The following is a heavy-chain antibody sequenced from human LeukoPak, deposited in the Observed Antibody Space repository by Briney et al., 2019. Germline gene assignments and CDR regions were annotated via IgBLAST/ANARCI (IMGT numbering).Heavy chain of an antibody. CDR1: GGSISSISYY. V-gene: IGHV4-39*07. Sequence: SETLSLTCTVSGGSISSISYYWGWIRQPPGKGLEWIGSIYYSGSTYYNPSLKSRVTISVDTSKNQFSLKLSSVTAADTAVCYCASLFGRITILGEWYFDLWGRGTLVTVSS. D-gene: IGHD3-3*01. CDR2: IYYSGST. CDR3: ASLFGRITILGEWYFDL. J-gene: IGHJ2*01.